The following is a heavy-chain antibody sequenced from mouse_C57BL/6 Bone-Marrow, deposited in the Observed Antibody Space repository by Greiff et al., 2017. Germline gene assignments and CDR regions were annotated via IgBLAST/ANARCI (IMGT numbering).Heavy chain of an antibody. CDR3: ARGTGRGFAY. J-gene: IGHJ3*01. CDR1: GYTFTSYW. D-gene: IGHD4-1*01. V-gene: IGHV1-64*01. CDR2: IHPNSGST. Sequence: QVQLQQPGAELVKPGASVTLSCKASGYTFTSYWMHWVKQRPGQGLEWIGMIHPNSGSTNYNEKFKSKATLTVDKSSSTAYMQLSSLTSEDSAVYYCARGTGRGFAYWGQGTLVTVSA.